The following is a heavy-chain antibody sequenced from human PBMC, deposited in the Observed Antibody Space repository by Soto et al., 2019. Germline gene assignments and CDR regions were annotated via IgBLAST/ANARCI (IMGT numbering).Heavy chain of an antibody. CDR2: IKSKTDGGTT. CDR1: GFTFSNAW. V-gene: IGHV3-15*01. CDR3: TTWDWNEYYYYYGMDV. D-gene: IGHD1-1*01. Sequence: GGSLRLSCAASGFTFSNAWMSWVRQAPGKGLEWVGRIKSKTDGGTTDYAAPVKGRFTISRDDSKNTLYLQMNSLKTEDTAVYYCTTWDWNEYYYYYGMDVWGQGTTVTVSS. J-gene: IGHJ6*02.